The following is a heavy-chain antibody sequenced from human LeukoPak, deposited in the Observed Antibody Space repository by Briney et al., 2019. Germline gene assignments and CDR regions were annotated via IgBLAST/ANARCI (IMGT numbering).Heavy chain of an antibody. CDR1: GGSISSGGYS. V-gene: IGHV4-30-2*01. CDR2: IYHSGST. J-gene: IGHJ5*02. CDR3: ARAVQRWFWFDP. Sequence: SGTLSLTCAVSGGSISSGGYSWSWIRQPPGKGLEWIGYIYHSGSTYYNPSLKSRVTISVDRSKNQFSLKLSSVTAADTAVYYCARAVQRWFWFDPWGQGTLVTVSS. D-gene: IGHD3-10*01.